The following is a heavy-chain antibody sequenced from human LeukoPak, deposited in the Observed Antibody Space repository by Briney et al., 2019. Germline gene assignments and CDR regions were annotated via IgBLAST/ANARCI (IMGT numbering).Heavy chain of an antibody. Sequence: SETLSLTCTVSGGSISSSYYYWGWIRQPPGKGLEWIGSIYYSGSTYYNPSLKSRVTISVDTSKNQFSLKLSSVTAADTAVYYCARESTYYDSSGHLDYWGQGTLVTVSS. J-gene: IGHJ4*02. CDR2: IYYSGST. CDR3: ARESTYYDSSGHLDY. CDR1: GGSISSSYYY. V-gene: IGHV4-39*07. D-gene: IGHD3-22*01.